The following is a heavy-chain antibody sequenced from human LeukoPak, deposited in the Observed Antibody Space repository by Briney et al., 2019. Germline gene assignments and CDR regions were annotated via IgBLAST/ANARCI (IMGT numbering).Heavy chain of an antibody. CDR1: GGSFSGYY. Sequence: SETLSLTCAVYGGSFSGYYWSWIRQPPGKGLEWIGEINHSGSTNYNPSLKSRVTISVDTSKNQFSLKLSSVTAADTAVYYCARPVGSGSYYYYYGRDVWGKGTTVTVSS. CDR2: INHSGST. V-gene: IGHV4-34*01. J-gene: IGHJ6*04. D-gene: IGHD3-10*01. CDR3: ARPVGSGSYYYYYGRDV.